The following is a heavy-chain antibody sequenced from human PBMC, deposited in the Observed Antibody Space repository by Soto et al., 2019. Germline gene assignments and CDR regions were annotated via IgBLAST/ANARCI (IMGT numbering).Heavy chain of an antibody. CDR1: GFTFSTYS. V-gene: IGHV3-48*01. J-gene: IGHJ4*02. D-gene: IGHD3-10*02. Sequence: EVQLVESGGDLVQPGGSLRLSCGASGFTFSTYSMLWVRQAPGKGLEWVSYISSGSSSIHYADSVRGRITISRDNATNPLSVQIHNVRADDTAVYYCAGDDTVRGFVRGRGAPVTVSS. CDR3: AGDDTVRGFV. CDR2: ISSGSSSI.